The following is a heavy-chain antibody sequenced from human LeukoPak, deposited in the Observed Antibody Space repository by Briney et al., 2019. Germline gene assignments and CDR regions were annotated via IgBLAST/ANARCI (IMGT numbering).Heavy chain of an antibody. CDR3: ARDFHYSGSGSYYNRAFDI. Sequence: SVKVSCKASGGTFSSYAISWVRQAPGQGLEWMGGIIPIFGTGNYAQKFQGRVTITADESTSTAYMELSSLRSEDTAVYYCARDFHYSGSGSYYNRAFDIWGQGTMVTVSS. CDR1: GGTFSSYA. D-gene: IGHD3-10*01. CDR2: IIPIFGTG. V-gene: IGHV1-69*13. J-gene: IGHJ3*02.